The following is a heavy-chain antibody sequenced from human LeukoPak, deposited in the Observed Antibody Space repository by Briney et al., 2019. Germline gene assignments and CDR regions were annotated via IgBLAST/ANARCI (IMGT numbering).Heavy chain of an antibody. V-gene: IGHV3-30*02. CDR2: MQYDGSQI. D-gene: IGHD6-13*01. CDR1: GLAFSSYG. CDR3: AGKAAAFYFDY. J-gene: IGHJ4*02. Sequence: GGSLRLSCTASGLAFSSYGMHWARQAPGKGLEWVAFMQYDGSQIYYVDSVKGRFTISRDNSKNALYLQMNSLRPEDTAICYCAGKAAAFYFDYWGQGTLVTVSS.